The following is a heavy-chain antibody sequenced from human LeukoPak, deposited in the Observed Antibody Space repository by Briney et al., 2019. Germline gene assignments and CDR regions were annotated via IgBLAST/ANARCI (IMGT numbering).Heavy chain of an antibody. Sequence: PGGSLRLSCAASGFTFSSYAMSWVRQAPDKGLEWVALIWYDGSNKYYADTVKGRFTISRDNSKNTVYLQMNSLRAEDTAVYYCGRLRGEAFDIWGQGTMVTVSS. D-gene: IGHD3-10*01. J-gene: IGHJ3*02. CDR2: IWYDGSNK. V-gene: IGHV3-33*08. CDR3: GRLRGEAFDI. CDR1: GFTFSSYA.